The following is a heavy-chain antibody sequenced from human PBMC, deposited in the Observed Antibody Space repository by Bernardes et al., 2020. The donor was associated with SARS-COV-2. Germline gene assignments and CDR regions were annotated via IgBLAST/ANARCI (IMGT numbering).Heavy chain of an antibody. D-gene: IGHD3-10*01. CDR3: VRGNFKYTSGTYYQFDF. J-gene: IGHJ4*02. Sequence: GGSLRLSCSASGFSFNFYGMHWVRQAPGKGLEWVAVIWYDGKNEYYGDSVRGRFTISRDNSESTLFLQMNSLRVEDTAVYYCVRGNFKYTSGTYYQFDFWGQGTLVTVS. V-gene: IGHV3-33*01. CDR1: GFSFNFYG. CDR2: IWYDGKNE.